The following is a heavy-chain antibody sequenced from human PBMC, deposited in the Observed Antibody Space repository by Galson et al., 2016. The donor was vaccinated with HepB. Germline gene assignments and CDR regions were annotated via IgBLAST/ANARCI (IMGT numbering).Heavy chain of an antibody. Sequence: LTCTVSGGSISSSSYYWGWIRQPPGKGLEWIGSIYYSGSTYYNPSLQSRVTISVDTSKNQFSLKMSSVTATDTAVYYCARRFRYTYGPPYGMDVWGQGTTVTVSS. D-gene: IGHD5-18*01. CDR3: ARRFRYTYGPPYGMDV. CDR2: IYYSGST. J-gene: IGHJ6*02. CDR1: GGSISSSSYY. V-gene: IGHV4-39*01.